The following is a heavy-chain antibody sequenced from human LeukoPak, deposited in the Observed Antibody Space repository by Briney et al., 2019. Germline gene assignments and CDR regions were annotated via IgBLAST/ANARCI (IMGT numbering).Heavy chain of an antibody. J-gene: IGHJ4*02. V-gene: IGHV3-30*03. CDR1: GFTFSSYW. CDR3: ATDSSPDY. CDR2: ISYDGSNK. Sequence: GGSLRLSCAASGFTFSSYWMHWVRQAPGKGLEWVALISYDGSNKYYADSVKGRFTISRDNSRNTLYLQMNSLRAEDTALYYCATDSSPDYWGQGTQVTVSS. D-gene: IGHD6-13*01.